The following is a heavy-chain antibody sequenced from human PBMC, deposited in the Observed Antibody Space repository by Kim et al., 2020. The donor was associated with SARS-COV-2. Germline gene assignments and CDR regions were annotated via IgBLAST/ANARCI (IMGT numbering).Heavy chain of an antibody. V-gene: IGHV3-48*03. CDR1: GFTFSSYE. D-gene: IGHD2-15*01. J-gene: IGHJ6*02. CDR3: ARVVAATDSYYYGMDF. Sequence: GGSLRLSCAASGFTFSSYEMNWVRQAPGKGLEWVSYISSSGSTIYYADSVKGRFTISRDNAKNSLYLQMNSLRAEDTAVYYCARVVAATDSYYYGMDFWGQGTTVTVSS. CDR2: ISSSGSTI.